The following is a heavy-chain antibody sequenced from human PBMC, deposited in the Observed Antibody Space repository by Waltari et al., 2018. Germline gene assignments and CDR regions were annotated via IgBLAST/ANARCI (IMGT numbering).Heavy chain of an antibody. J-gene: IGHJ4*02. CDR2: INWSGART. CDR3: VREVFGSGWRESYFFDY. V-gene: IGHV3-20*04. D-gene: IGHD6-19*01. Sequence: EVQLVESGGGMLRPGGSLRRSCAASGFTFNDSGMSVVRQVPGKGLEWVSGINWSGARTSYADSVMGRFTVSRDNAMNSLYLEMSSLRAEDTALYYCVREVFGSGWRESYFFDYWGQGTVVTVSS. CDR1: GFTFNDSG.